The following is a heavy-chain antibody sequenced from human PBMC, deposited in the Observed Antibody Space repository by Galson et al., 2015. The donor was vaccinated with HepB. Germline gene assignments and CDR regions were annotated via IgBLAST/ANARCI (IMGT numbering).Heavy chain of an antibody. CDR2: ISYDGSTK. J-gene: IGHJ4*02. CDR1: GFTLSSNP. Sequence: SLRLSCAASGFTLSSNPMHWVRQPPGKGLEWVAIISYDGSTKYYADSVKGRFTIARDNSKSTLYLQMNSLSTEDTAVYYCARETGFTTGWYTNWGQGALVIVSS. D-gene: IGHD6-19*01. V-gene: IGHV3-30*04. CDR3: ARETGFTTGWYTN.